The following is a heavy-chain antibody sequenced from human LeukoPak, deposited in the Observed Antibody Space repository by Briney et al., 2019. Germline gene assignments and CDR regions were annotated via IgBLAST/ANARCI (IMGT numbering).Heavy chain of an antibody. CDR3: ARMDIVATISFDY. J-gene: IGHJ4*02. CDR1: GVSISSGGYS. Sequence: SETLCLTCAVSGVSISSGGYSWSWIRQPPGKGLEWIGYIYHSGSTYYHPSLKSRVTISVDRSKNQFSLKLSSVTAADTAVYYCARMDIVATISFDYWGQGTLVTVSS. V-gene: IGHV4-30-2*01. D-gene: IGHD5-12*01. CDR2: IYHSGST.